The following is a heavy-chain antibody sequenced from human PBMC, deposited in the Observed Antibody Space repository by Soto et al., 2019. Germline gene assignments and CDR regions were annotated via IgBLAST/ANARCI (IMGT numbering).Heavy chain of an antibody. CDR2: IYYSGST. J-gene: IGHJ4*02. D-gene: IGHD6-19*01. V-gene: IGHV4-31*03. CDR1: GGSISSGGYY. CDR3: VGGASGLYFDY. Sequence: SETLSLTCTVSGGSISSGGYYWSWIRQHPGKGLEWIGYIYYSGSTYYNPSLKSRVTISVDTSKNQFSLKLSSVTAADTAVYYCVGGASGLYFDYWGQGTLVTVSS.